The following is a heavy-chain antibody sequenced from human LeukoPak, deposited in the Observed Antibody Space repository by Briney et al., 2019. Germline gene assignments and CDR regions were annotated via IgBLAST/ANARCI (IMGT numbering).Heavy chain of an antibody. CDR1: GFTFSSYE. CDR2: TSSSGSTI. Sequence: GGSLRLSCAASGFTFSSYEMNWVRQAPGKGLEWVSYTSSSGSTIYYADSVKGRFTISRDNAKNSLYLQMNSQRVEDTAVYYCAREKEAAAGQTYYFDYWGQGTLVTVSS. V-gene: IGHV3-48*03. D-gene: IGHD6-13*01. J-gene: IGHJ4*02. CDR3: AREKEAAAGQTYYFDY.